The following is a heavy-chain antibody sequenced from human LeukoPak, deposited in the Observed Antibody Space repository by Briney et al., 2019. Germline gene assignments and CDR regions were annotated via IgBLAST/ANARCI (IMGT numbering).Heavy chain of an antibody. J-gene: IGHJ6*02. CDR2: IYYSGST. Sequence: PSETLSLTCTVSGGSISSGGYYWSWIRQHPGKGLEWIGYIYYSGSTYYNPSLKSRVTISVDTSKNQFSLKLSSVTAADTAVYYCARDCGSGYFSYYRPCYGLDVWGQGTTVTVSS. D-gene: IGHD3-22*01. CDR3: ARDCGSGYFSYYRPCYGLDV. V-gene: IGHV4-31*03. CDR1: GGSISSGGYY.